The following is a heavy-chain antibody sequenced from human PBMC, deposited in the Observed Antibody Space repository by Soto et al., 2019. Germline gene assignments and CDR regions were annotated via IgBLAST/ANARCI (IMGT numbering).Heavy chain of an antibody. CDR1: GFAFSRFA. Sequence: EVELFESGGGLVQPGGSLRLACAASGFAFSRFAMNWVRQTPGKGLEWVASISGGGGDTYYSDSVKGRFTISRDNSRNTLYLQIGSLRSDDTAVYYCAKLPALYSGSSSFDYWGQGTLVTVSS. V-gene: IGHV3-23*01. CDR2: ISGGGGDT. D-gene: IGHD1-26*01. J-gene: IGHJ4*02. CDR3: AKLPALYSGSSSFDY.